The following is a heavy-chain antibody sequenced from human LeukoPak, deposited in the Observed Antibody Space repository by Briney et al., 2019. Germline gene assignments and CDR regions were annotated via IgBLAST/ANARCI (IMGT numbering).Heavy chain of an antibody. CDR1: GFTFSSYG. Sequence: GGSLRLSRAASGFTFSSYGMHWVRQAPGKGLEWVAVIWYGGSNKYYADSVKDRFTISRDNSKNTLYLQMNSLRAEDTAVYYCARDSLGTSSGWFDPWGQGTLVTVSS. D-gene: IGHD6-19*01. J-gene: IGHJ5*02. CDR2: IWYGGSNK. CDR3: ARDSLGTSSGWFDP. V-gene: IGHV3-33*01.